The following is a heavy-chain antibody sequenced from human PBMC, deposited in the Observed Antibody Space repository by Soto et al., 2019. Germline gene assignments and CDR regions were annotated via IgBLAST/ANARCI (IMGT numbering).Heavy chain of an antibody. V-gene: IGHV3-23*01. Sequence: GGSLRLSCAASGFTFSSYAMSWVRQAPGKGLGWVSAISGSGGSTYYADSVKGRFTISRDNSKNTLYLQMNSLRAEDTAVYYCAKDRLNYDILTGYPCYFDYWGQGTLVTVSS. J-gene: IGHJ4*02. CDR3: AKDRLNYDILTGYPCYFDY. CDR2: ISGSGGST. CDR1: GFTFSSYA. D-gene: IGHD3-9*01.